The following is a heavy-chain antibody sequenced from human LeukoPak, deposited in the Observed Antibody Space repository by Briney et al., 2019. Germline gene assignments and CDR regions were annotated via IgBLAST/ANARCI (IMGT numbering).Heavy chain of an antibody. CDR2: ISYDGSNK. CDR3: AKLMTTVTTGLDY. J-gene: IGHJ4*02. CDR1: GFTFSSYG. D-gene: IGHD4-17*01. Sequence: PGGSLRLSCAASGFTFSSYGMHWVRQAPGKGLEWVAVISYDGSNKYYADSVKGRFTISRDNSKNTLYLQMNSLRAEDTAVYYCAKLMTTVTTGLDYWGQGTLVTVSS. V-gene: IGHV3-30*18.